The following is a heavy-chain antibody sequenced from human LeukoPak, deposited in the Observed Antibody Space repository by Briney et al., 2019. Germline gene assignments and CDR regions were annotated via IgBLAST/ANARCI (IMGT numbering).Heavy chain of an antibody. CDR1: GFTFSDYY. V-gene: IGHV3-11*04. CDR3: AKDLIGVLRWHFDY. J-gene: IGHJ4*02. Sequence: PGGSLRLSCAASGFTFSDYYMSWIRQAPGEGLEWVSYISSSGSTIYYADSVKGRFTISRDNAKNSLYLQMNSLRAEDTAVYYCAKDLIGVLRWHFDYWGQGTLVTVSS. CDR2: ISSSGSTI. D-gene: IGHD4-23*01.